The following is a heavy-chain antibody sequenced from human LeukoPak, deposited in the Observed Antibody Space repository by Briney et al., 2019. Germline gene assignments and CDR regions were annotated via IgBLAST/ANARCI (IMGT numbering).Heavy chain of an antibody. CDR2: VKEDGTTK. V-gene: IGHV3-7*01. CDR3: VSQEVVPH. J-gene: IGHJ4*02. CDR1: GFTFSSYA. Sequence: GGSLRLSCAASGFTFSSYAMSWVRQAPGKGLEWVANVKEDGTTKQYVDSVKGRFTISRDNAKNSLHLQMDSLRAEDTAVYYCVSQEVVPHWGQGTLVSVSS. D-gene: IGHD2-15*01.